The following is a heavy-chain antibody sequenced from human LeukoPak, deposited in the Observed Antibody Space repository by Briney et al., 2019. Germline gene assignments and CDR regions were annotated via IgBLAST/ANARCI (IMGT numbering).Heavy chain of an antibody. V-gene: IGHV3-30*03. CDR1: GFTFSSYG. Sequence: PGGSLRLSCAASGFTFSSYGMHWVRQAPGKGLEWVAVISYDGSNKYYADSVKGRFTISRDNSKNTLYLQMNSLRAEDTAVYYCSAAYSSSWTCPDYWGQGTLVTLSS. CDR2: ISYDGSNK. J-gene: IGHJ4*02. CDR3: SAAYSSSWTCPDY. D-gene: IGHD6-13*01.